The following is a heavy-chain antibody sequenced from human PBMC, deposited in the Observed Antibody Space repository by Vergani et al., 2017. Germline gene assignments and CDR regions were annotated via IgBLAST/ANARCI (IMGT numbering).Heavy chain of an antibody. J-gene: IGHJ4*02. D-gene: IGHD6-19*01. CDR1: GGTFSSYA. Sequence: QVQLVQSGAEVKKPGSSVKVSCKASGGTFSSYAISWVRQAPGQGLEWMGGIIPIFGTANYAQKFQGRVTITADESTSTAYMELSSLRSEDTAVYYSARSPPTGYSSGLYYFDYWGQGTLVTVSS. CDR3: ARSPPTGYSSGLYYFDY. CDR2: IIPIFGTA. V-gene: IGHV1-69*13.